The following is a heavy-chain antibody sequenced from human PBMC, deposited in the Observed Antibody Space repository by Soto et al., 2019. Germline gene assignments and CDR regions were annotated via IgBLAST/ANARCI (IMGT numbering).Heavy chain of an antibody. Sequence: QVQLLESGGGLVKPGGSLRLSCAASGFTFSDYYMSWIRQAPGKGLECVAYISVSSTYANYADSVEGRFTISRDNAENSLFLQMNSQRADDTAVYYCARGVRYYSSEKPANFDYWGQGALVTVSS. CDR3: ARGVRYYSSEKPANFDY. CDR1: GFTFSDYY. CDR2: ISVSSTYA. D-gene: IGHD3-10*01. V-gene: IGHV3-11*05. J-gene: IGHJ4*02.